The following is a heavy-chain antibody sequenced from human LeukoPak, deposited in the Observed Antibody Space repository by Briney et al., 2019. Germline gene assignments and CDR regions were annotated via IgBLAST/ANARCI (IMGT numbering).Heavy chain of an antibody. J-gene: IGHJ4*02. CDR3: ARHFLWFGELMAFDY. CDR2: IYYSGST. Sequence: SETLSLTCTASGGSISSYYWSWIRQPPGKGLEWIGYIYYSGSTNYNPSLKSRVTTSVDTSKNQFSLKLSSVTAADTAVYYCARHFLWFGELMAFDYWGQGTLVTVSS. V-gene: IGHV4-59*08. CDR1: GGSISSYY. D-gene: IGHD3-10*01.